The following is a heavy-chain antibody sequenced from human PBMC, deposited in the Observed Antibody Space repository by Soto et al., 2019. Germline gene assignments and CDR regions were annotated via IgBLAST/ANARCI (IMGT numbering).Heavy chain of an antibody. CDR1: GGSISSYY. CDR2: IYYSGST. J-gene: IGHJ6*03. D-gene: IGHD2-2*01. V-gene: IGHV4-59*08. Sequence: SETLSLTCTVSGGSISSYYWSWIQQPPGKGLEWIGYIYYSGSTNYNPSLKSRVTISVDTSKNQFSLKLSSVTAADTAVYYCARLNGRIPAAAISYYYYYYMDVWGKGTTVTVSS. CDR3: ARLNGRIPAAAISYYYYYYMDV.